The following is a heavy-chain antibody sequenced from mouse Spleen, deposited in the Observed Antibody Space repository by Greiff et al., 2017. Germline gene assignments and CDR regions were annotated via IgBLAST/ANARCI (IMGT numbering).Heavy chain of an antibody. V-gene: IGHV1-52*01. CDR2: IDPSDSET. CDR3: ARGISTMVTTGFCDY. CDR1: GYTFTSYW. J-gene: IGHJ2*01. Sequence: QVQLQQPGAELVRPGSSVKLSCKASGYTFTSYWMHWVKQRPIQGLEWIGNIDPSDSETHYNQKFKDKATLTVDKSSSTAYMQLSSLTSEDSAVYYCARGISTMVTTGFCDYWGQGTTLTVSS. D-gene: IGHD2-2*01.